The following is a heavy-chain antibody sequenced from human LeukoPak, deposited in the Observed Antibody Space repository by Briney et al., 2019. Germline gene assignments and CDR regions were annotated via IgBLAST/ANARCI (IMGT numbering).Heavy chain of an antibody. CDR2: ISGSGGST. D-gene: IGHD3-9*01. V-gene: IGHV3-23*01. CDR1: GFTFSSYA. J-gene: IGHJ4*02. Sequence: VQPGGSLRLSCPASGFTFSSYAMSWVRQAPGKGLECVSAISGSGGSTYYADSVKGRFTISRDNSKNTLYLQMNSLRAEDTAVYYCFPAGAGLRYFVWGQGTLVTVSS. CDR3: FPAGAGLRYFV.